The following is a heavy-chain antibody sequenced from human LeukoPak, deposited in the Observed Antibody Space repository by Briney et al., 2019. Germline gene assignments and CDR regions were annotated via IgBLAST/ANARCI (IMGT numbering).Heavy chain of an antibody. CDR2: ISSSGSTI. J-gene: IGHJ4*02. CDR3: ARGGRWLQL. Sequence: HPGGSLRLPCAASGFTFSSYEMNWVRQAPGKGLEWVSYISSSGSTIYYADSVKGRFTISRDNAKNSLYLQMNSLRAEDTAVYYCARGGRWLQLWGQGTLVTVSS. CDR1: GFTFSSYE. D-gene: IGHD5-24*01. V-gene: IGHV3-48*03.